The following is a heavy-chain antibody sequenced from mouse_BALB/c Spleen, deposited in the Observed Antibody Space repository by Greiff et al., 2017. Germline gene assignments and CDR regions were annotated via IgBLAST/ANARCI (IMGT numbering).Heavy chain of an antibody. CDR1: GFTFSDYY. V-gene: IGHV5-4*02. CDR3: AREERGYFDY. J-gene: IGHJ2*01. Sequence: EVHLVESGGGLVKPGGSLKLSCAASGFTFSDYYMYWVRQTPEKRLEWVATISDGGSYTYYPDSVKGRFTISRDNAKNNLYLQMSSLKSEDTAMYYCAREERGYFDYWGQGTTLTVSS. CDR2: ISDGGSYT.